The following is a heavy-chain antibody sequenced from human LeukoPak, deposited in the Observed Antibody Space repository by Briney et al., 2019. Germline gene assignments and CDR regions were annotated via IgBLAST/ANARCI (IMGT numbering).Heavy chain of an antibody. CDR3: ARRGPYFDY. J-gene: IGHJ4*02. CDR2: ISSTSADI. V-gene: IGHV3-21*05. CDR1: GFTFSSYS. D-gene: IGHD3-10*01. Sequence: GGSLRLSCAASGFTFSSYSMNWVRQAPGKGLEWISYISSTSADIYYVDSVKGRFTISRDNAKTSLYLQMNSLIAEDTAIYYCARRGPYFDYWGQGILVTVSS.